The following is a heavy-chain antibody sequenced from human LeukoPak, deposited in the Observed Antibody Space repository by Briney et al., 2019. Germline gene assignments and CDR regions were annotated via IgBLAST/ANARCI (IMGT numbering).Heavy chain of an antibody. CDR2: VSSGSSTI. Sequence: HSGGSLRLSCAASGFTFSSYTMIWVRQASRKGLGWVSSVSSGSSTIYYADSVKGRFTISRDNAKNSLYLQMNSLRAEDTAVYFCARARASTSNLGYFDYWGQGTLVTVSS. V-gene: IGHV3-48*01. CDR1: GFTFSSYT. CDR3: ARARASTSNLGYFDY. J-gene: IGHJ4*02. D-gene: IGHD1-26*01.